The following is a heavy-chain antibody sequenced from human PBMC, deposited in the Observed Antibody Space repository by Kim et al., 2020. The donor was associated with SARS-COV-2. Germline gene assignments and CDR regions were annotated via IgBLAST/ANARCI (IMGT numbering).Heavy chain of an antibody. CDR2: ISWNSGSI. D-gene: IGHD2-15*01. Sequence: GGSLRLSCAASGFTFDDYAMHWVRQAPGKGLEWVSGISWNSGSIGYADSVKGRFTISRDNAKNSLYLQMNSLRAEDTALYYWAKDSNCSGSSCYQGYYYYGMDVWGQGTTVTVSS. CDR1: GFTFDDYA. J-gene: IGHJ6*02. CDR3: AKDSNCSGSSCYQGYYYYGMDV. V-gene: IGHV3-9*01.